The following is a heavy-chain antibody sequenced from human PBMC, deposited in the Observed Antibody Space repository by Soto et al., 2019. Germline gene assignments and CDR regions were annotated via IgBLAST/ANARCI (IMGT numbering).Heavy chain of an antibody. J-gene: IGHJ4*02. Sequence: PVEVSCKASGGTFSSYAISWVRQAPGQGLEWMGGIIPIFGTANYARKFQGRVTITADESTSTAYMELSSLRSEDTAVYYCARDSSNRWSYFDYWGQGTLVTVSS. CDR3: ARDSSNRWSYFDY. D-gene: IGHD2-15*01. V-gene: IGHV1-69*13. CDR2: IIPIFGTA. CDR1: GGTFSSYA.